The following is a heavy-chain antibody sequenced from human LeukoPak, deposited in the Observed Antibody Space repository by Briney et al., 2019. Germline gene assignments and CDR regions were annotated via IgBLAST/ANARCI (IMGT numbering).Heavy chain of an antibody. CDR1: GFTFSNYG. CDR2: IRYDGSDE. CDR3: AKGYHYGRDY. V-gene: IGHV3-30*02. J-gene: IGHJ4*02. Sequence: GGSLRLSCAASGFTFSNYGMHWVRQAPGKGLEWVAFIRYDGSDEHYADSVKGRFTISRDNSKSTLFLQMNSLRPEDTAVYYCAKGYHYGRDYWGQGTPVTVSS. D-gene: IGHD5-18*01.